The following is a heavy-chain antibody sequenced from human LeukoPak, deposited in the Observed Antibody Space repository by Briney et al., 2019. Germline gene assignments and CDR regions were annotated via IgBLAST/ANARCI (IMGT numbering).Heavy chain of an antibody. Sequence: GGSLRLSCAASGFTVSSNYMSWVRQAPGKGLEWVSVIYSGGSTYYADSVKGRFTISRDNSKNTLYLQMNSLRAEDTAVYYCAKDGSLPFRDGYNAYAYWGQGTLVTVSS. CDR2: IYSGGST. J-gene: IGHJ4*02. D-gene: IGHD5-24*01. CDR3: AKDGSLPFRDGYNAYAY. V-gene: IGHV3-53*01. CDR1: GFTVSSNY.